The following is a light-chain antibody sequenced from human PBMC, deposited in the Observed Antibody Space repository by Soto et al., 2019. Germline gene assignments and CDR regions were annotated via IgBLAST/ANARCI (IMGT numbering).Light chain of an antibody. Sequence: QSVLTQPPSASGTPGQRVTISCSGSSSNIGSNYVYWYQQLPGTAPKLLIYRNNQRPSGVPDRVSGSKSGTSASLAISGLRSEDEADYYCAVWDDSLSGRVFGGGTKLTVL. CDR3: AVWDDSLSGRV. CDR2: RNN. J-gene: IGLJ3*02. CDR1: SSNIGSNY. V-gene: IGLV1-47*01.